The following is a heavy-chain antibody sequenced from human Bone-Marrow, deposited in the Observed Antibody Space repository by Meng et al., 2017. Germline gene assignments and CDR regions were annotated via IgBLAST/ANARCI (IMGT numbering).Heavy chain of an antibody. D-gene: IGHD1-1*01. V-gene: IGHV3-72*01. CDR2: TRNKANSYTT. CDR1: GFTFSDYY. CDR3: ARRSATGHLDF. J-gene: IGHJ2*01. Sequence: EVQLVESGGGLVQPGGSLRLSCAASGFTFSDYYMDWVRQAPGKGLEWIGRTRNKANSYTTEYAASVTGRFAMSRDDSKNSLSLQINSLKTEDTAIYYCARRSATGHLDFWGRGTLVTVSS.